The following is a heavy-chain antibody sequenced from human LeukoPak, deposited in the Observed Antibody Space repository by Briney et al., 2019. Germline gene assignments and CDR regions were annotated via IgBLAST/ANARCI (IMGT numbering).Heavy chain of an antibody. J-gene: IGHJ4*02. CDR2: IYYSGST. Sequence: SETLSLTCTVSGGSLSSSSYYWGWIRQPPGKGLEWIGSIYYSGSTYYNPSLKRRVTISVDTSKNQFSLKLSSVTAADTAVYYCARHFVGTVTTSEPIDYWGQGTLVTVSS. CDR3: ARHFVGTVTTSEPIDY. D-gene: IGHD4-17*01. CDR1: GGSLSSSSYY. V-gene: IGHV4-39*01.